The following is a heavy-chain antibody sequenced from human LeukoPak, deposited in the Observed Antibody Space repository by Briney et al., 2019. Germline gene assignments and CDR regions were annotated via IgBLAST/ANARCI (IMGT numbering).Heavy chain of an antibody. J-gene: IGHJ4*02. CDR2: FSYSGST. Sequence: SETLSLTCTVSGASVSNYYWSWIRQPPGKGLEWIGYFSYSGSTNYNPSLKSRVTISVDTSKNQFSLKLSSVTAADTAVYYCARGPLDSGYTYFDYWGQGTMVSVAS. D-gene: IGHD5-12*01. CDR1: GASVSNYY. V-gene: IGHV4-59*02. CDR3: ARGPLDSGYTYFDY.